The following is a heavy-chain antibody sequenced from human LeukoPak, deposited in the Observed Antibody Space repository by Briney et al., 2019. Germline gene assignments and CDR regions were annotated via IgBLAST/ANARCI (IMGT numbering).Heavy chain of an antibody. D-gene: IGHD2-21*02. J-gene: IGHJ4*02. CDR3: ARLLSGAYCGGDCYFDY. CDR2: IYHSGST. Sequence: SQTLSLTCAVSGGSISSGGYSWSWIRQPPGKGLEWMGYIYHSGSTYYNPSLKSRVTISVDRSKNQFSLKLSSVTAADTAVYYCARLLSGAYCGGDCYFDYWGQGTLVTVSS. CDR1: GGSISSGGYS. V-gene: IGHV4-30-2*01.